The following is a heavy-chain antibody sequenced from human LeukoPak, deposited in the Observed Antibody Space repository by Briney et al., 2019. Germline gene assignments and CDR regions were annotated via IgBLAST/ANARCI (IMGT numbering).Heavy chain of an antibody. J-gene: IGHJ6*03. V-gene: IGHV1-24*01. CDR3: ARGMEPYYYMDV. CDR1: GYTLTELS. CDR2: FEPEDAET. D-gene: IGHD1-26*01. Sequence: ASEKVSCKVSGYTLTELSIHWVRQAPGKGLEWMGGFEPEDAETIYAQNFQGRVTMTDDTSTHTAYMELSRLRSDDTAVYYCARGMEPYYYMDVWGKGTTVTVSS.